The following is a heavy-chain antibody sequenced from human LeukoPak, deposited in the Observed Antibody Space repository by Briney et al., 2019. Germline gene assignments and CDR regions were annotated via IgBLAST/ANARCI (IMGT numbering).Heavy chain of an antibody. CDR3: ARGDYYDSSGYYYLSSSWFDP. D-gene: IGHD3-22*01. V-gene: IGHV3-74*01. CDR2: TNSDGSST. Sequence: PGGSLRLSCAASAFTFSSYEMNWVRQATGKGLVWVARTNSDGSSTSYADSVKGRFTISRDNAKNTLYLQMNSLRAEDTAVYYCARGDYYDSSGYYYLSSSWFDPWGQGTLVTVSS. J-gene: IGHJ5*02. CDR1: AFTFSSYE.